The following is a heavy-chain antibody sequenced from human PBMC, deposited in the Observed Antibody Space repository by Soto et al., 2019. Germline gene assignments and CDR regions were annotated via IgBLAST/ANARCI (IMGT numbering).Heavy chain of an antibody. CDR2: ISYDGSNK. V-gene: IGHV3-30*18. D-gene: IGHD1-26*01. J-gene: IGHJ6*02. CDR3: AKDRWELRSGMDV. Sequence: WWSLRLSCSASVFTFSSYGMHWGRQAPGKGLEWVAVISYDGSNKYYADSVKGRFTISRDNSKNTLYLQMNSLRAEDTAVYYCAKDRWELRSGMDVWGQGTTVTVSS. CDR1: VFTFSSYG.